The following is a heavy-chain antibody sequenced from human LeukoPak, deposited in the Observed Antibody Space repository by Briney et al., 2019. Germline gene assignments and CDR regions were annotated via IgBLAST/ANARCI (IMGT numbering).Heavy chain of an antibody. CDR1: GFTFSSYA. Sequence: PGGSLRLSCAASGFTFSSYAMSWVRQAPGKGLEWVSAISGSGGSTYYADSVKGRFTISRDNSKNTLYLQMNSLRAEDTAVYYCARGARVTAGYYYYYMDVWGKGTTVTVSS. D-gene: IGHD2-21*02. CDR3: ARGARVTAGYYYYYMDV. J-gene: IGHJ6*03. CDR2: ISGSGGST. V-gene: IGHV3-23*01.